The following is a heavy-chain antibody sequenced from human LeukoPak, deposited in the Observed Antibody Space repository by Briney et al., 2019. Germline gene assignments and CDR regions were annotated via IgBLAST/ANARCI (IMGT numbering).Heavy chain of an antibody. CDR3: ARTTAMVTIFDY. J-gene: IGHJ4*02. V-gene: IGHV1-3*01. CDR2: INAGIGNT. Sequence: ASVKVSCKASGYTFTSYVIHWVRQAPGQRLEWMGWINAGIGNTKYSQKFQGRVTITRDTSASTAYMELSSLRSEDTALYYCARTTAMVTIFDYWGQGTLVTVSS. D-gene: IGHD5-18*01. CDR1: GYTFTSYV.